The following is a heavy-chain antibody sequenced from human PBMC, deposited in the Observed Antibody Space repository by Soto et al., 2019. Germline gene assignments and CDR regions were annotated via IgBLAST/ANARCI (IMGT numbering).Heavy chain of an antibody. V-gene: IGHV1-69*12. CDR3: ASDGRGYDYSPFDY. CDR2: IIPIFGTA. J-gene: IGHJ4*02. Sequence: QVQLVQSGAEVKKPGSSVKVSCKASGGTFSSYAISWVRQAPGQGLEWMGGIIPIFGTANYAQKFQGRVTITAAETTSTAYMELSSLRSEDTAVYYRASDGRGYDYSPFDYWGQGTLVTDSS. D-gene: IGHD4-4*01. CDR1: GGTFSSYA.